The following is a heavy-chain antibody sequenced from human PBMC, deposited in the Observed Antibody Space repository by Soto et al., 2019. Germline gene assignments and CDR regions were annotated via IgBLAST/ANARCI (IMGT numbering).Heavy chain of an antibody. CDR1: GFTFSSYA. Sequence: GGSLRLCCAASGFTFSSYAMSWVRQAPGKGLEWVSAISGSGGSTYYADSVKGRFTISRDNSKNTLYLQMNSLRAEDTAVYYCAKDKSLGIAVANYYSDYGGRGTLVTVSS. CDR2: ISGSGGST. V-gene: IGHV3-23*01. J-gene: IGHJ4*02. D-gene: IGHD6-19*01. CDR3: AKDKSLGIAVANYYSDY.